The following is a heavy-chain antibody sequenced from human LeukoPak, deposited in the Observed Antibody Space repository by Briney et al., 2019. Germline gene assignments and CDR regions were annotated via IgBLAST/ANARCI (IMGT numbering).Heavy chain of an antibody. CDR2: INSDGSTT. CDR3: ARKAMAGTFAFDI. J-gene: IGHJ3*02. CDR1: GFTFSSYW. V-gene: IGHV3-74*01. D-gene: IGHD6-19*01. Sequence: PGGSLRLSCAASGFTFSSYWMHWVRQAPGKGLVWVSRINSDGSTTSYADSVKGRFSISRDDAKNTLDLQMNSPRAEDTAVYYCARKAMAGTFAFDIWGQGTMVTVSS.